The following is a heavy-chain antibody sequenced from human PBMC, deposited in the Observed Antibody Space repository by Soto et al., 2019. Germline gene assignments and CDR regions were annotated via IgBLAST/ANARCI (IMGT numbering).Heavy chain of an antibody. CDR2: IYGDGRTT. Sequence: LRLSFESSGFIFSTTDMSWFLQAPGKGLEWGSTIYGDGRTTYYADSVRGRFSISRYNSKNMVYLQMDRLRVDDTAIYYCVKNSGWLKSWGKGSLVTVSS. CDR1: GFIFSTTD. V-gene: IGHV3-23*01. D-gene: IGHD5-18*01. CDR3: VKNSGWLKS. J-gene: IGHJ5*02.